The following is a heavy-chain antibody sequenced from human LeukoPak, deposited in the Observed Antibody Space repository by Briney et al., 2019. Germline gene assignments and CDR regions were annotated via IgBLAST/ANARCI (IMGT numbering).Heavy chain of an antibody. D-gene: IGHD2-15*01. Sequence: ASVKVSCKTSGYTFTGYYMHWVRQAPGQGLEWMGWINPNSGGTNYAQKFQGRVTMTRDTSISTAYMELSRLRSDDTAVYYCARVGSKVVVAAIDSWWFDPWGQGTLVTVSS. CDR2: INPNSGGT. CDR3: ARVGSKVVVAAIDSWWFDP. J-gene: IGHJ5*02. CDR1: GYTFTGYY. V-gene: IGHV1-2*02.